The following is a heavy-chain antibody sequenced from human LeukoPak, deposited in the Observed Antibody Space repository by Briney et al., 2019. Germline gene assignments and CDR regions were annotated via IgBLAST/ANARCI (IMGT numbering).Heavy chain of an antibody. CDR3: ARDCSGGTCYVDY. CDR2: ISAYNGNT. Sequence: ASVTVSCKTSGYTFTSYDISWVRQAPGQGLEWMGGISAYNGNTKYAQKLQGRVTMTTDTSTSTAYMELRSLRSDDTAVYYCARDCSGGTCYVDYWGQGTLVTVSS. V-gene: IGHV1-18*01. J-gene: IGHJ4*02. D-gene: IGHD2-15*01. CDR1: GYTFTSYD.